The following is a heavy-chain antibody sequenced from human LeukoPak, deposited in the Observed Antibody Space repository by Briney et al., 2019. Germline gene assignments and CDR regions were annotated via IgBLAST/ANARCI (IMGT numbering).Heavy chain of an antibody. CDR3: ARVRQQLVPDY. Sequence: ASVKVSCKASGYTFTSYAMHWVRQAPGQRREWMGWINAGNGNTKYSQKFQGRVTITRDTSASTAYMELSSLRSEDTAVYYCARVRQQLVPDYWGQGTLVTVSS. CDR1: GYTFTSYA. D-gene: IGHD6-13*01. CDR2: INAGNGNT. J-gene: IGHJ4*02. V-gene: IGHV1-3*01.